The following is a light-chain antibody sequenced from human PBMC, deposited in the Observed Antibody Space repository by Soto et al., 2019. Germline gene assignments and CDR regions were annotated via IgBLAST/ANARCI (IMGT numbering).Light chain of an antibody. CDR1: QSVSSN. J-gene: IGKJ1*01. CDR2: GAS. Sequence: EIVMTQSPATLSVSPGERATLSCRASQSVSSNLAWYQQQPGQAPRLLIYGASTRVTGIPARFSGSGSGTEFTLTISSLQSEDFAVYYCQQYNNWPPWTFVHGTKVEIK. CDR3: QQYNNWPPWT. V-gene: IGKV3-15*01.